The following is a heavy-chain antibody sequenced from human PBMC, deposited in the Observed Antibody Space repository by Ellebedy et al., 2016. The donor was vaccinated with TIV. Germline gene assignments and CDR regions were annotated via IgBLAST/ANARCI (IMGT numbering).Heavy chain of an antibody. CDR1: GFIVTSNY. CDR2: IYSGGST. V-gene: IGHV3-66*01. CDR3: ARDPMTLARGMDV. J-gene: IGHJ6*02. D-gene: IGHD3/OR15-3a*01. Sequence: GESLKISCAASGFIVTSNYMSWVRQAPGKGLEWVSVIYSGGSTHYADSVKGRFTISRDNSKNTLYLQMNSLRAEDTAVYYCARDPMTLARGMDVWGHGTSVTVSS.